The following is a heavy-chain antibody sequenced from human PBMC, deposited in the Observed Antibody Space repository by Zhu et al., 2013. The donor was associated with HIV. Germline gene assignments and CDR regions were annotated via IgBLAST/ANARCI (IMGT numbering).Heavy chain of an antibody. V-gene: IGHV3-23*01. CDR1: GFTFNTYP. CDR2: ITASGDAT. Sequence: EVQLLESGGGLVQPGGSVRLSCAASGFTFNTYPMSWVRQVPGRGLEWVSAITASGDATYYTDSVKGRFAISRDNSKNTLYLQLNSLRVDDTAVYYCAKDLLSSGWYHQFDYWGQGTLVTVSS. D-gene: IGHD6-19*01. J-gene: IGHJ4*02. CDR3: AKDLLSSGWYHQFDY.